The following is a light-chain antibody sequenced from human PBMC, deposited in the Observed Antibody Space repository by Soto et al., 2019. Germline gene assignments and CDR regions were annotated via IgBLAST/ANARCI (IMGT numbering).Light chain of an antibody. J-gene: IGKJ4*01. CDR2: AAS. CDR1: QDISTY. Sequence: DIQLTQSPSFLSAHVGDRVTITCRASQDISTYLAWYQQKPGKAPKVLITAASTSQSGVPSRFSGSGSGTEFTLTISSLQPEDFATYYCQQLNSYPLTFGGGTKVEIK. V-gene: IGKV1-9*01. CDR3: QQLNSYPLT.